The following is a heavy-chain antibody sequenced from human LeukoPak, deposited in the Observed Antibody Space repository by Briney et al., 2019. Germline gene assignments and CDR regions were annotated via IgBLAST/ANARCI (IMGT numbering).Heavy chain of an antibody. J-gene: IGHJ4*02. CDR1: GFTFSSYS. Sequence: PGGSLRLPCAASGFTFSSYSMNWVRQAPGKGLEWVSSISSSSSYIYYADSVKGRFTISRDNAKNSLYLQMNSLRAEDTAVYYCARDTYSSSGPLDYWGQGTLVTVSS. CDR2: ISSSSSYI. D-gene: IGHD6-13*01. CDR3: ARDTYSSSGPLDY. V-gene: IGHV3-21*01.